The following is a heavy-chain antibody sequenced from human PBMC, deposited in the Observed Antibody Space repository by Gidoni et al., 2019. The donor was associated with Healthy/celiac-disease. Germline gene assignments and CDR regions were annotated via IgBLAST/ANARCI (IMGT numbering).Heavy chain of an antibody. CDR3: ARGWGYCSGGSCPNWFDP. J-gene: IGHJ5*02. CDR2: IYTSGST. V-gene: IGHV4-61*02. D-gene: IGHD2-15*01. Sequence: QVQLQESGPGLVKPSQTLSLTCTVSGGSISRGSYYWSWIRQPAGKGLEGIGRIYTSGSTNYNPSLKSRVTISVDTSKNQFSLKLSSVTAADTAVYYCARGWGYCSGGSCPNWFDPWGQGTLVTVSS. CDR1: GGSISRGSYY.